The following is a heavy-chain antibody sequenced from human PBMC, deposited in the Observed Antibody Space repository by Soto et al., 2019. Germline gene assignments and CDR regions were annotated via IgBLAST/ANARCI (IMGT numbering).Heavy chain of an antibody. CDR3: AADFADIVVTIGLGDCYYHYGMDV. D-gene: IGHD5-12*01. J-gene: IGHJ6*02. CDR1: GFTFTSSA. CDR2: IVVGSGNT. V-gene: IGHV1-58*01. Sequence: SVKVSCKASGFTFTSSAVQWVRQARGQRLEWIGWIVVGSGNTNYAQKFQERVTITRDMSTSTAYMELSSLRSEDTAVYYCAADFADIVVTIGLGDCYYHYGMDVWSQGSTVTVS.